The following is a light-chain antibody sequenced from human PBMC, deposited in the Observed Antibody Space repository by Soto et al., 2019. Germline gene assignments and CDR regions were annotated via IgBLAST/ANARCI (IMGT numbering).Light chain of an antibody. CDR2: KAS. CDR3: QHYNSYSEA. J-gene: IGKJ1*01. V-gene: IGKV1-5*03. Sequence: DIQMTQSPSTLSASVGDRVTITCRANESLSVWLAWYQQKPGKAPKLLIYKASTLKSGVPSRFSGSGSGTEFTLTISSLQPDDFATYYCQHYNSYSEAFSQGTKVDIK. CDR1: ESLSVW.